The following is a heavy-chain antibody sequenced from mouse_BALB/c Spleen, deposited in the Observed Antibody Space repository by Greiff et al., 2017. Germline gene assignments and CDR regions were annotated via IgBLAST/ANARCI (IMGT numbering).Heavy chain of an antibody. V-gene: IGHV3-6*02. Sequence: DVKLQESGPGLVKPSQSLSLTCSVTGYSITSGYYWNWIRQFPGNKLEWMGYISYDGSNNYNPSLKNRISITRDTSKNQFFLKLNSVTTEDTATYYCARAGWGYSGWFAYWGQGTLVTVSA. J-gene: IGHJ3*01. CDR2: ISYDGSN. CDR1: GYSITSGYY. CDR3: ARAGWGYSGWFAY. D-gene: IGHD2-3*01.